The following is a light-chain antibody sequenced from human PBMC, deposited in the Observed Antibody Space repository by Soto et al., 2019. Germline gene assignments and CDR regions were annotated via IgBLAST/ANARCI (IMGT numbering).Light chain of an antibody. CDR1: QGISNY. Sequence: DIQMTQSPSSLSASVGDRVTITCRASQGISNYLAWYQQKPGKVPELLIDAASTLQSGVPSRFSGSGSGTEFSLTISGLQPEDVATDYCHKYNHGPTFGGGTKVEIK. CDR2: AAS. CDR3: HKYNHGPT. J-gene: IGKJ4*01. V-gene: IGKV1-27*01.